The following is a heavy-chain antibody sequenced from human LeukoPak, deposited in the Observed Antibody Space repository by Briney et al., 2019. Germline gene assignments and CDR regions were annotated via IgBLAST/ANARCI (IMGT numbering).Heavy chain of an antibody. CDR3: ARALGSYLDY. J-gene: IGHJ4*02. V-gene: IGHV4-30-2*01. CDR1: GGSISSGGYS. CDR2: IYHSGST. Sequence: SETLSLTCAVSGGSISSGGYSWGWIRQPPGKGLEWIGYIYHSGSTYYNPSLKSRVTISVDRSKNQFSLKLSSVTAADTAVYYCARALGSYLDYWGQGTLVTVSS.